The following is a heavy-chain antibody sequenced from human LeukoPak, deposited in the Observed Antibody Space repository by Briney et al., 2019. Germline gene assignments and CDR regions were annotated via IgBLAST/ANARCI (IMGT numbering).Heavy chain of an antibody. CDR2: IYYSGRT. J-gene: IGHJ4*02. Sequence: PSETLSLTCTVSGGSISGYYWSWIRQPPGRGLEWIGYIYYSGRTNYNPSLKSRITLSVDTSKNQFSLKLSSVTAADTAVYYCAKYLAASGESHLDYWGQGTLVTVSS. CDR3: AKYLAASGESHLDY. CDR1: GGSISGYY. V-gene: IGHV4-59*03. D-gene: IGHD6-13*01.